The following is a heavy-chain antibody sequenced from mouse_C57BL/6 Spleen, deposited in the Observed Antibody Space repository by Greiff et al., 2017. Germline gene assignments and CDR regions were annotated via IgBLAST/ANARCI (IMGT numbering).Heavy chain of an antibody. CDR2: ISYDGSN. V-gene: IGHV3-6*01. D-gene: IGHD2-4*01. CDR3: AYDSYYCDY. Sequence: EVKLEESGPGLVKPSQSLSLTCSVTGYSITSGYYWNWIRQFPGNKLEWMGYISYDGSNNYNPSLKNRISITRDTSKNQFFLKLNSVTTEDTATYYCAYDSYYCDYWGQGTTLTVSS. J-gene: IGHJ2*01. CDR1: GYSITSGYY.